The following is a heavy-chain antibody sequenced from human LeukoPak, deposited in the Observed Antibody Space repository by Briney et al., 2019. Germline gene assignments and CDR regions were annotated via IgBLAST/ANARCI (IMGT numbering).Heavy chain of an antibody. J-gene: IGHJ6*03. Sequence: ASVKVSCKASGYTFTNYYMHWVRQAPGQGLEWMGIINPRGGSTSYAQKFQGRVTMTRDMSTSTVYMELSSLRSEDTAVYYCARATLNSSSWYYYYYMDVWGKGTTVTVSS. V-gene: IGHV1-46*01. D-gene: IGHD6-13*01. CDR3: ARATLNSSSWYYYYYMDV. CDR1: GYTFTNYY. CDR2: INPRGGST.